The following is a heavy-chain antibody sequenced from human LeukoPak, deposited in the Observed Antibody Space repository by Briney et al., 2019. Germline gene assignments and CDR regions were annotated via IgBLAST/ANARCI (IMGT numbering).Heavy chain of an antibody. V-gene: IGHV4-31*03. Sequence: PSETLFLTCTVSGGSISSGGYYWSWIRQHPGKGLEWIGYIYYSGSTYYNPSLKSRVTISVDTSKNQFSLKLSSVTAADTAVYYCASGYSYGFRAPFDYWGQGTLVTVSS. CDR3: ASGYSYGFRAPFDY. CDR1: GGSISSGGYY. D-gene: IGHD5-18*01. CDR2: IYYSGST. J-gene: IGHJ4*02.